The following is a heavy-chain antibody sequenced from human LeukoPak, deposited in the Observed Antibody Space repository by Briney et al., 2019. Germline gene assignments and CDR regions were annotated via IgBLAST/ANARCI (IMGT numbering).Heavy chain of an antibody. CDR1: GYTFITYS. V-gene: IGHV1-69*04. J-gene: IGHJ4*02. CDR2: IIPILGIT. Sequence: ASVKVSCKASGYTFITYSINWVRQAPGQGLEWMGRIIPILGITNCAQKFQGRVTITADKSTNTAYMELSNLRSEDTAVYYCARDRALVRELWSASAFDYWGQGTLVTVSS. D-gene: IGHD5-18*01. CDR3: ARDRALVRELWSASAFDY.